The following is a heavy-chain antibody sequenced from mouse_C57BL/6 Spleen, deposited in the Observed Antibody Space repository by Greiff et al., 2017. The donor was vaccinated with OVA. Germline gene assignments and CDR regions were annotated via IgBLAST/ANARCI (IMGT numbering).Heavy chain of an antibody. D-gene: IGHD2-2*01. CDR1: GFTFSDYG. CDR2: ISSCSSTI. J-gene: IGHJ2*01. CDR3: ARGGYLLED. Sequence: DVKLVESGGGLVKPGGSLKLSCAASGFTFSDYGMHWVRQAPGKGLEWVAYISSCSSTIYYADTVKGRFTISRDNAKNTLFLQMTSLRSEDTAMYYCARGGYLLEDWGQGTTLTVSS. V-gene: IGHV5-17*01.